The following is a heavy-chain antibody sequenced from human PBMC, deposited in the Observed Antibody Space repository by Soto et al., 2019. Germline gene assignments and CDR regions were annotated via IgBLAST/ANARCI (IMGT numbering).Heavy chain of an antibody. CDR1: GFTFSSHE. J-gene: IGHJ5*02. Sequence: VGSLRLSCVASGFTFSSHEMNWVRQAPGKGLEWVSYISSSGSPIDYADSVRGRFTISRDNAKNSVILQMNSLRVEDTAVYYCVRSWGVYCSSTRCYSPWLDPWGQGTLVTVSS. CDR3: VRSWGVYCSSTRCYSPWLDP. V-gene: IGHV3-48*03. D-gene: IGHD2-2*02. CDR2: ISSSGSPI.